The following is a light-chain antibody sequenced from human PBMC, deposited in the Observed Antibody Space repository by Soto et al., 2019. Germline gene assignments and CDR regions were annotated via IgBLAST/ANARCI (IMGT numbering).Light chain of an antibody. J-gene: IGLJ2*01. CDR3: CSFAGSRTLVV. CDR1: SSDVGSYNL. V-gene: IGLV2-23*02. Sequence: QSVLTQPASVSGSAGQSIIISCTSSDVGSYNLVSWYPQHPGKAPKLMIYEATKRPSGVSNRFSGSKSGNTASLTISGLQAEDEADYYCCSFAGSRTLVVFGAGTKLTVL. CDR2: EAT.